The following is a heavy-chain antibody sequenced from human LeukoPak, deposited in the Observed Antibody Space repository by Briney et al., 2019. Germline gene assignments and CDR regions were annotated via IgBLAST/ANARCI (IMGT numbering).Heavy chain of an antibody. CDR3: AKDLGPAGVSGFDY. CDR2: IWYDGSDK. D-gene: IGHD3-10*01. Sequence: GGSLRLSCAASGFTFSSYGMHWVRQAPGKGLEWVAVIWYDGSDKYYADSVKGRFTISRDNSKNTLYLQMNSLRADDTAVYYCAKDLGPAGVSGFDYWGQGTLVIVSS. CDR1: GFTFSSYG. V-gene: IGHV3-33*06. J-gene: IGHJ4*02.